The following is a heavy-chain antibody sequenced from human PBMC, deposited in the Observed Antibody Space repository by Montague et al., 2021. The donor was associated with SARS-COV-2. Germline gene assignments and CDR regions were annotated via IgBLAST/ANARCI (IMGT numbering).Heavy chain of an antibody. CDR3: ARGRSSGWD. D-gene: IGHD6-19*01. V-gene: IGHV4-39*07. Sequence: SETLSLTCTVSDGSISSGSYYWGWIRQPPGKGLEWIGSIYYSGSTYNNPSLKSRVTLSVDTSENHFSLKLSSVTAADTAVYYCARGRSSGWDWGQGALVTVSS. CDR2: IYYSGST. CDR1: DGSISSGSYY. J-gene: IGHJ4*02.